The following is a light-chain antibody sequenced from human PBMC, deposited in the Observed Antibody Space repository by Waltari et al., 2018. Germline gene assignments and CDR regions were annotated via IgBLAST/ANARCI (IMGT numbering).Light chain of an antibody. CDR2: END. Sequence: QSVLTQPPSVSGTPGQRLTISCSGSGSNIKSSNTYWYQKLAGSAPKLLIFENDQRPSGVPDRFSASKSGTSASLAINGLRSEDEALYYCATWDDSRSFFGGGTKLTVL. CDR1: GSNIKSSN. V-gene: IGLV1-47*01. CDR3: ATWDDSRSF. J-gene: IGLJ2*01.